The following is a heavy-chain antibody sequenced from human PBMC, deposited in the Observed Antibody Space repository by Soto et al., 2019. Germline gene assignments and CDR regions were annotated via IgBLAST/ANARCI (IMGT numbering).Heavy chain of an antibody. CDR2: TYYRSEWYN. D-gene: IGHD2-15*01. Sequence: VISGDSVSSNNAAWNWIRQSPSRGLEWLGRTYYRSEWYNDYAVSVKSRITINPDTSKNQFSLQLNSVTPEDTAVYYCARVDCSGGNCYPRPATFDIWGQGTMVPVSS. CDR1: GDSVSSNNAA. V-gene: IGHV6-1*01. J-gene: IGHJ3*02. CDR3: ARVDCSGGNCYPRPATFDI.